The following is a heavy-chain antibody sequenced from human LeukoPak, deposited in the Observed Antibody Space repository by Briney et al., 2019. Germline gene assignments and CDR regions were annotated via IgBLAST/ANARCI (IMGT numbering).Heavy chain of an antibody. CDR2: IWYDGSNK. V-gene: IGHV3-33*01. CDR1: GFTFSSYG. CDR3: ARDEGRGYSGYDYADY. J-gene: IGHJ4*02. D-gene: IGHD5-12*01. Sequence: GGSLRLSCAASGFTFSSYGMHWVRQAPGKGLEWVAVIWYDGSNKYYADSVKGRFTISRDNSKNTLYLQMNSLRAEDTAVYYCARDEGRGYSGYDYADYWGQGTLVTVSS.